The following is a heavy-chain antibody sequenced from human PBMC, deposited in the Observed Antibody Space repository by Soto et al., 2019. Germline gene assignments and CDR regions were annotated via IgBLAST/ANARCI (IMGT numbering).Heavy chain of an antibody. D-gene: IGHD6-19*01. CDR1: GGSITRNNHY. Sequence: QLQLQESGPGLVKPSETLSLTCTVSGGSITRNNHYCGWIRQSPGKGLEWIGSILYSGSINYNPSLKSRVTISVETSKNQFSLKMSSVTAADTAVYYCARLGSSGWYQGSYFDYWGQGTLVTVSS. CDR2: ILYSGSI. V-gene: IGHV4-39*01. CDR3: ARLGSSGWYQGSYFDY. J-gene: IGHJ4*02.